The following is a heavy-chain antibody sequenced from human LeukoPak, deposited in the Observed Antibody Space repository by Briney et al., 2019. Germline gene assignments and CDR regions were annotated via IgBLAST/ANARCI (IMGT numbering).Heavy chain of an antibody. CDR1: GFTLSSFA. CDR3: AKDRFYYILTGYPEY. D-gene: IGHD3-9*01. J-gene: IGHJ4*02. CDR2: ISGSSGST. V-gene: IGHV3-23*01. Sequence: GGSLRLSCAASGFTLSSFAMSWVRQAPGKGLEWVSVISGSSGSTYYADSVKGRFTVTRDISKNTLYLQMNSLRADDTAVYYCAKDRFYYILTGYPEYWGQGTLVTVSS.